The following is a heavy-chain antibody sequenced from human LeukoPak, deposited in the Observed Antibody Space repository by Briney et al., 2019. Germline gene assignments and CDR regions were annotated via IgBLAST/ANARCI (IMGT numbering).Heavy chain of an antibody. D-gene: IGHD3-22*01. CDR3: AKVGIRISLIVVVFTTADDWYFDL. CDR1: GFTFSSYA. V-gene: IGHV3-23*01. Sequence: PGGSLRLSCAASGFTFSSYAMSWVRQAPGKGLEWVSTIVDTGDGTFYADSVRGRFTISRDSSKNTLYLQMDSLRAEDTAVYYCAKVGIRISLIVVVFTTADDWYFDLWGRGTLVTVSS. J-gene: IGHJ2*01. CDR2: IVDTGDGT.